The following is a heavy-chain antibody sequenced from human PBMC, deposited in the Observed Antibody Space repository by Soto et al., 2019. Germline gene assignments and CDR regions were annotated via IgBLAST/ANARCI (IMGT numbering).Heavy chain of an antibody. CDR2: ISWNSGSI. CDR3: AKDHWGSGAYDAFDI. J-gene: IGHJ3*02. CDR1: GFTFDDYA. Sequence: GGSLRLSCAASGFTFDDYAMHWVRQAPGKGLEWVSGISWNSGSIGYADSVKGRFTISRDNAKNSLYLQMNSLRAEDTAVYYCAKDHWGSGAYDAFDIWGQGTMVTVSS. V-gene: IGHV3-9*01. D-gene: IGHD7-27*01.